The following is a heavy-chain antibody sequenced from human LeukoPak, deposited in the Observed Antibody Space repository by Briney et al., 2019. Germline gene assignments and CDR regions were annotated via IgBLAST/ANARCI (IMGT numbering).Heavy chain of an antibody. Sequence: ASVKVSCKASGYTFTGYYMHWVRQAPGQGLEWMGRINPNSGGTNYAQKFQGRVTMTRDTSISTAYMELSRLRSDDTAVCYCARGGYDFVYYYYGMDVWGQGTTVTVSS. CDR3: ARGGYDFVYYYYGMDV. D-gene: IGHD3-3*01. CDR1: GYTFTGYY. J-gene: IGHJ6*02. CDR2: INPNSGGT. V-gene: IGHV1-2*06.